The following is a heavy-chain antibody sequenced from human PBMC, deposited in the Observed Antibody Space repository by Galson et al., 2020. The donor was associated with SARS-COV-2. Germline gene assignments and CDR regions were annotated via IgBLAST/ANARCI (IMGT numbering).Heavy chain of an antibody. CDR1: SGSISSGGYY. V-gene: IGHV4-31*03. Sequence: SETLSLTCTVSSGSISSGGYYWSWIRQHPGKGLEWIGYIYYSGSTYYNPSLKSRVTISVDTSKNQFSLKLSSVTAADTAVYYCARVCGPRITIFGVVDDYYYMGVWCKGTTVTVAS. CDR2: IYYSGST. D-gene: IGHD3-3*01. CDR3: ARVCGPRITIFGVVDDYYYMGV. J-gene: IGHJ6*03.